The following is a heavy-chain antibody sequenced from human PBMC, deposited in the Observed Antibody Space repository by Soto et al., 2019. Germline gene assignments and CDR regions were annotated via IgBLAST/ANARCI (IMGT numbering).Heavy chain of an antibody. J-gene: IGHJ4*02. Sequence: QVQLVESGGGVVQPGRSLRLSCGASGFTLSSYGMHWVRQAPGKGLEWVAVIWHDGSNKYYADSMKGRFTISRDNSKNTLYLQMNSLRVEDTAVYYCARDRGSDDPIDYWGQGTRVTVSS. D-gene: IGHD2-21*01. CDR3: ARDRGSDDPIDY. CDR1: GFTLSSYG. CDR2: IWHDGSNK. V-gene: IGHV3-33*01.